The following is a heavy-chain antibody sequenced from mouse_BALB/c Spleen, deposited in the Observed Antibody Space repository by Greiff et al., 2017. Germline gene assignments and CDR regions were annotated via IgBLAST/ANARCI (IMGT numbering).Heavy chain of an antibody. CDR1: GFTFSSYT. CDR2: ISNGGGST. V-gene: IGHV5-12-2*01. J-gene: IGHJ2*01. CDR3: ARQGGSFYYFDY. Sequence: EVKLMESGGGLVQPGGSLKLSCAASGFTFSSYTMSWVRQTPEKRLEWVAYISNGGGSTYYPDTVKGRFTISRDNAKNTLYLQMSSLKSEDTAMYYCARQGGSFYYFDYWGQGTTLTVSS.